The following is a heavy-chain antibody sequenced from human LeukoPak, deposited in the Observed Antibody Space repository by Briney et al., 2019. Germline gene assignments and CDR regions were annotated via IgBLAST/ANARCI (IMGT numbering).Heavy chain of an antibody. D-gene: IGHD1-26*01. V-gene: IGHV3-23*01. CDR2: IRPGGGST. Sequence: PGGSLRLSCAASGFIFIGYAMSWVRQAPGKGLEWVSSIRPGGGSTYYADSVKGRVTISRDNSKNTLYLQMNSLRADDTAVYYCARGVGVTTYYSDCWGQGALVTVSS. J-gene: IGHJ4*02. CDR1: GFIFIGYA. CDR3: ARGVGVTTYYSDC.